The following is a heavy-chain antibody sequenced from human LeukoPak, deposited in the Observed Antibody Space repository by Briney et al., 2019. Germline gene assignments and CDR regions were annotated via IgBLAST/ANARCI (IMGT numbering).Heavy chain of an antibody. V-gene: IGHV1-69*04. CDR1: GGTFSSYA. J-gene: IGHJ4*02. CDR3: VRDAIAAAGTGG. Sequence: GASVKVSCKASGGTFSSYAISWVRQAPGQGLEWMGRIIPILGIANYAQKFQGRVTITADKSTSTAYMELSSLRSDDRAVYYCVRDAIAAAGTGGWGQGTLVTVSS. D-gene: IGHD6-13*01. CDR2: IIPILGIA.